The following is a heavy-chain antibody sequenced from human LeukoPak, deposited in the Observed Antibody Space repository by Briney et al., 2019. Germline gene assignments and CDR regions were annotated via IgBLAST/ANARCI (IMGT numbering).Heavy chain of an antibody. Sequence: GGSLRLSCAASGFTFSSYGMHWVRQAPGKGLEWVAFIRYDGSNKYYADSVKGRFTISRDNSKNTLYLQMNSLRSDDTAVYYCARDDNYGSGQPDDWGQGTLVTVSS. D-gene: IGHD3-10*01. CDR1: GFTFSSYG. CDR2: IRYDGSNK. V-gene: IGHV3-30*02. J-gene: IGHJ4*02. CDR3: ARDDNYGSGQPDD.